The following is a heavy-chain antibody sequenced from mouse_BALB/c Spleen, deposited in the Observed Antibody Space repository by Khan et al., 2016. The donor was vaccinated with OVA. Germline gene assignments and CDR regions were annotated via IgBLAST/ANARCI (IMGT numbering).Heavy chain of an antibody. Sequence: VQLQQSGPELMKPGASVKISCKASGYSFTSYYMHWVKQSHRKSLEWIGYIDPFNGGTSYNQKFKGKATLTVDKSSSTAYMHLSSLTSEDSAVYYCARSDGYFDYWGQGTTLTVSS. CDR2: IDPFNGGT. J-gene: IGHJ2*01. V-gene: IGHV1S135*01. CDR1: GYSFTSYY. CDR3: ARSDGYFDY.